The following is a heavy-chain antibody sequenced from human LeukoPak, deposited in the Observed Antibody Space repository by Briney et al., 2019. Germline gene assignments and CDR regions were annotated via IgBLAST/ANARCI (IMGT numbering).Heavy chain of an antibody. Sequence: SETLSLTCTVSGGSISTFYWNWIRQPPGKGLEWIGYIWYSGRTNYNASLRSRVTISLDTSKSQFSLRLSSVTAADTAMYYCARDLEGATAKFDPWGQGTLVTVSS. CDR3: ARDLEGATAKFDP. J-gene: IGHJ5*02. CDR1: GGSISTFY. V-gene: IGHV4-59*12. CDR2: IWYSGRT. D-gene: IGHD1-26*01.